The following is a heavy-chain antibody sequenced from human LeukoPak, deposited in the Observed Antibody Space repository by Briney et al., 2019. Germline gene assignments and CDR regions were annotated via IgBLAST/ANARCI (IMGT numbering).Heavy chain of an antibody. D-gene: IGHD6-19*01. V-gene: IGHV3-7*05. J-gene: IGHJ4*02. CDR2: IKQDGSEK. CDR1: GXTFRTYW. Sequence: GGSLRLSCATSGXTFRTYWMTWVRQAPGKGLEWVAIIKQDGSEKYYVDSVKGRFTISRHNAKNSLYLQMDSLRSEDTAVYYCAREHSSGWYDYWGQGTLVTVSS. CDR3: AREHSSGWYDY.